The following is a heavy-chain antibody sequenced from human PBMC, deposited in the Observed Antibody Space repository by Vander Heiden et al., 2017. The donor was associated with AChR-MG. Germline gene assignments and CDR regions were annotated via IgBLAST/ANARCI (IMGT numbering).Heavy chain of an antibody. CDR1: GGSFSGYY. V-gene: IGHV4-34*01. CDR2: INHSGST. J-gene: IGHJ4*02. D-gene: IGHD1-26*01. Sequence: QVQLQQWGAGLLKPSETLSLTCAVYGGSFSGYYWSWIRQPPGKGLEWIGEINHSGSTNYNPSLKSRVTISVDTSKNQFSLKLSSVTAADTAVYYCARGGMGELGLWGQGTLVTVSS. CDR3: ARGGMGELGL.